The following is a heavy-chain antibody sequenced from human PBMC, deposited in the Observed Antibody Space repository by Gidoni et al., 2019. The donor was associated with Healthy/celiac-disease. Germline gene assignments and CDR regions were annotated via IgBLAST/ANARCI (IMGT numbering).Heavy chain of an antibody. J-gene: IGHJ3*02. CDR2: INHSGST. V-gene: IGHV4-34*01. CDR1: GGSFSGYY. Sequence: QVQLQQWGAGLLKPSETLSLTCAVYGGSFSGYYWSWIRQPPGKGLEWIGEINHSGSTNYNPSLKSRVTISVDTSKNQFSLKLSSVTAADTAVYYCARTPHIYDFWSGPAVDIWGQGTMVTVSS. D-gene: IGHD3-3*01. CDR3: ARTPHIYDFWSGPAVDI.